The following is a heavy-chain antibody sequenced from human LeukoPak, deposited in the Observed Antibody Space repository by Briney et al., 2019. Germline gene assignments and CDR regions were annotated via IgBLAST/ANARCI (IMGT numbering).Heavy chain of an antibody. CDR2: VNRDGSET. Sequence: GGSLRLSCAASGFTVSSNYMTWVRQVPGRGPEWVANVNRDGSETYYLDSVKGRFTISKDNAKNSLYLQMNSLRAEDTALYHCARNNGMDVWGQGTTVIVSS. CDR3: ARNNGMDV. J-gene: IGHJ6*02. CDR1: GFTVSSNY. V-gene: IGHV3-7*03.